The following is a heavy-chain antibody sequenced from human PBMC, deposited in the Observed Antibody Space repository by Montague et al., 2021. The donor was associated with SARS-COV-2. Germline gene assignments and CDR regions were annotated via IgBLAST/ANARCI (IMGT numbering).Heavy chain of an antibody. D-gene: IGHD3-9*01. J-gene: IGHJ6*03. CDR3: ARDSRTDFDWLFPDSGSYYYYMDV. V-gene: IGHV4-59*01. CDR1: GGSISSYY. CDR2: IYYSGST. Sequence: SETLSLTCTVSGGSISSYYWSWIRQPPGKGLEWIGYIYYSGSTNYNPSLKSRVTISVDTSKNQFSLKLSSMTAADTAVYYCARDSRTDFDWLFPDSGSYYYYMDVWGKGTTVTVSS.